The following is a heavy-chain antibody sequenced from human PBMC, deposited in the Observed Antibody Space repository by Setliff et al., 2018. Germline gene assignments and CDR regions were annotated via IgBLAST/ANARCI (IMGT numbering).Heavy chain of an antibody. D-gene: IGHD1-7*01. CDR2: IKTGGSGA. V-gene: IGHV3-74*01. CDR3: VAVRWNYPTV. CDR1: GFTFSTYW. Sequence: GGSLRLSCAASGFTFSTYWIHWVRQDPGKGLLWVSHIKTGGSGATYADSVKGRFTVSRDDAKNTVSLQMNSLRAEDTAVYYCVAVRWNYPTVWGQGAQVNVSS. J-gene: IGHJ4*02.